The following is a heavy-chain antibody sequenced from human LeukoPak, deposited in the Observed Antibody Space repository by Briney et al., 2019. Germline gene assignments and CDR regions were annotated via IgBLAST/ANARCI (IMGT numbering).Heavy chain of an antibody. CDR1: GFTFSNYG. V-gene: IGHV3-30*18. CDR3: AKTYCSGGSCYGSLYYFDY. CDR2: ISYDGSNK. J-gene: IGHJ4*02. D-gene: IGHD2-15*01. Sequence: GGSLRLSCAASGFTFSNYGMHWVRQAPGKGLEWVAVISYDGSNKYYADSVEGRFTISRDNSQNTLCLQMNSLRAEDTAVYFCAKTYCSGGSCYGSLYYFDYWGQGTLVTVSS.